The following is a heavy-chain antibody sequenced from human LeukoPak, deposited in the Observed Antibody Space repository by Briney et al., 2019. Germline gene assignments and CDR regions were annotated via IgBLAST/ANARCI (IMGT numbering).Heavy chain of an antibody. CDR1: GFTVSSNY. J-gene: IGHJ4*02. D-gene: IGHD6-13*01. Sequence: GGSLRLSCAASGFTVSSNYMSWVRQAPGKGLEWVSVIYSGGSTYYADSVKGRFTISRDNANNSMYLQMNSLRTEDTAVYYCATGKRQLDYWGQGTLVTVSS. CDR3: ATGKRQLDY. CDR2: IYSGGST. V-gene: IGHV3-53*01.